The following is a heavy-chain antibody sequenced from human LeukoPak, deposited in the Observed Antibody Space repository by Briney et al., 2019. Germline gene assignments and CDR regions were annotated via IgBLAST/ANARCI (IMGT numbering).Heavy chain of an antibody. Sequence: SETLSLTCAVYGGSFSGYYWSWIRQPPGKGLEWIGEINHSGSTKYSPSLKSRVTISVDTSKNQFSLKLNSVTAADTAVYYCARDGGRREDYWGQGALVTVSS. CDR2: INHSGST. CDR1: GGSFSGYY. J-gene: IGHJ4*02. D-gene: IGHD2-15*01. V-gene: IGHV4-34*01. CDR3: ARDGGRREDY.